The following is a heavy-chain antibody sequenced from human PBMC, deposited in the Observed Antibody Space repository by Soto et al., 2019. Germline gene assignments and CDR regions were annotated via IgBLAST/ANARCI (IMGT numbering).Heavy chain of an antibody. J-gene: IGHJ6*02. CDR3: ASEGGDSNGIMDV. CDR1: GGSISSGDYD. CDR2: IYYSGST. V-gene: IGHV4-30-4*01. D-gene: IGHD2-21*02. Sequence: QVQLQESGPGLVKPSQTLSLTCTVSGGSISSGDYDWSWIRQPPGKGLAWIGYIYYSGSTYYNPSFERRVTISVDPSKNQFSLKVSSVTAGDTGVYYCASEGGDSNGIMDVWGQGTPVAVSS.